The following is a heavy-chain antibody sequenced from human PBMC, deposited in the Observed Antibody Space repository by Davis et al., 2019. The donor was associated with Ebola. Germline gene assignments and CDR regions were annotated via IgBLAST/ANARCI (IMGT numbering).Heavy chain of an antibody. CDR3: ARGKTVAGTRGLSWFDP. D-gene: IGHD6-19*01. CDR2: IIPIFGTA. J-gene: IGHJ5*02. CDR1: GYSFTDDG. V-gene: IGHV1-69*06. Sequence: AASVKVSCKASGYSFTDDGISWVRQAPGQGLEWMGGIIPIFGTANYAQKFQGRVTITADKSTSTAYMELTSLRSEDTAVFFCARGKTVAGTRGLSWFDPWGPGTLVTVSS.